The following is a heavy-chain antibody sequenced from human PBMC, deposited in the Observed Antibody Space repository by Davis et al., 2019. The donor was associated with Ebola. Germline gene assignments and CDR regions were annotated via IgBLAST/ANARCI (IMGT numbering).Heavy chain of an antibody. D-gene: IGHD2-21*02. CDR1: GFLFNDAW. CDR2: IKSKGKGGTT. CDR3: TTGEDLTDFGLDV. V-gene: IGHV3-15*01. Sequence: GESLKISCAASGFLFNDAWMSWVRQAPGKGLQWVGRIKSKGKGGTTDFAAPVNGRFAISRDDSKDTLYLEMNSLKTEDTAVYYCTTGEDLTDFGLDVWGQGTAVTVSS. J-gene: IGHJ6*02.